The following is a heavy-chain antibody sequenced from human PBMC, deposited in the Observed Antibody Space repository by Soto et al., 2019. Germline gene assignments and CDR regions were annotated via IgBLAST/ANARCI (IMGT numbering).Heavy chain of an antibody. CDR1: GFTFSSYG. V-gene: IGHV3-30*18. Sequence: QVQLVESGGGVVQPGRSPRLSCAASGFTFSSYGMHWVRQAPGKGPEWVAVISYDGSNKYYADSVKGRFTISRDNSKNTLYLQMNSLRAEDTAVYYCAKDVVVGATTGLGDYYYYYGMDVWGQGTTVTVSS. CDR3: AKDVVVGATTGLGDYYYYYGMDV. J-gene: IGHJ6*02. CDR2: ISYDGSNK. D-gene: IGHD1-26*01.